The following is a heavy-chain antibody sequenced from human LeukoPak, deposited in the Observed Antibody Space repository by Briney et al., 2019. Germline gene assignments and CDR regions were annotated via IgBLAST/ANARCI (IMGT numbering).Heavy chain of an antibody. D-gene: IGHD3-22*01. CDR3: ARDGDYYDSSGQKLKRPFDP. Sequence: SETLSLTCTVSGGSISSGDYYWSWIRQHPGKGLEWIGYIYYSGSTYYNPSLKSRVTISVDTSKNQFSLKMSSVTAADTAVYCCARDGDYYDSSGQKLKRPFDPWGQGTLVTVSS. J-gene: IGHJ5*02. V-gene: IGHV4-31*03. CDR1: GGSISSGDYY. CDR2: IYYSGST.